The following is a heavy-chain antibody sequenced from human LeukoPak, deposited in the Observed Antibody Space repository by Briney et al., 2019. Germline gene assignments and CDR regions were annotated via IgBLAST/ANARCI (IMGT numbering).Heavy chain of an antibody. CDR3: ARRGQYTNWFDP. CDR2: IYPGDSDT. V-gene: IGHV5-51*01. Sequence: GESLKISCKGSGYSFTSYWIGWVRQLPGKGLGWMGIIYPGDSDTRYSPSFQGQVTISADKSISTAYLQWGSWKASAPALYSLARRGQYTNWFDPWGQGTLVTVSS. D-gene: IGHD4-4*01. CDR1: GYSFTSYW. J-gene: IGHJ5*02.